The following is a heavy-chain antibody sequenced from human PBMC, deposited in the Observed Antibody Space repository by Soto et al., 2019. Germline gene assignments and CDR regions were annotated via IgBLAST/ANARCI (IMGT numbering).Heavy chain of an antibody. D-gene: IGHD4-17*01. V-gene: IGHV4-61*01. J-gene: IGHJ4*02. CDR2: IYYSGST. CDR3: ARRYGASFDY. Sequence: SETLSLTCTVSVGSISSGSYYWSWIRQPPGKGLEWIGYIYYSGSTNYNPSLKSRVTISVDTSKNQFSLKLSSVTAADTAVYYCARRYGASFDYWGQGTLVTVSS. CDR1: VGSISSGSYY.